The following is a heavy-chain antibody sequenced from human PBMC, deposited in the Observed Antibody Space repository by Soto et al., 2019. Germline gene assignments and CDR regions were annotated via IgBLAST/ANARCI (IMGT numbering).Heavy chain of an antibody. D-gene: IGHD3-22*01. Sequence: GGSLRLSCAASGFTFSSYGMHWVRQAPGKGLEWVAVISYDGSNKYYADSVKGRFTISRDNSKNTLYLQMNSLRAEDTAVYYCAKIPSYYDSSGYWGQGTLVTVSS. CDR2: ISYDGSNK. V-gene: IGHV3-30*18. CDR1: GFTFSSYG. CDR3: AKIPSYYDSSGY. J-gene: IGHJ4*02.